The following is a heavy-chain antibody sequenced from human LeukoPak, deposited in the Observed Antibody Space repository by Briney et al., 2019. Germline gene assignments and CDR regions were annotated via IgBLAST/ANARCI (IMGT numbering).Heavy chain of an antibody. V-gene: IGHV3-23*01. J-gene: IGHJ4*02. CDR3: AKKVGLVSAPLYYFDV. CDR1: GFTFSSYA. D-gene: IGHD5/OR15-5a*01. CDR2: ISGPAGSW. Sequence: PGGSLRLSCAASGFTFSSYAMSWVRQAPGKGLEWVSAISGPAGSWDYADSVKGRFTISRDNSKNTLFLQMNSLRAEDTAIYYCAKKVGLVSAPLYYFDVWGRGTLVTVSS.